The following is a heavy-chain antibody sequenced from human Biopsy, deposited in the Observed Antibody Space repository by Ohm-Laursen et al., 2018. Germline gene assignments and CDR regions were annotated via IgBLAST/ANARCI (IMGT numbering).Heavy chain of an antibody. J-gene: IGHJ6*02. CDR3: ARGGSGSGYYGMDV. V-gene: IGHV1-69*04. D-gene: IGHD3-10*01. Sequence: GASVKVSCKASGDTLSRSAFFWVRQAPGQGLVYLGRIIPIVGITNHAQTFQGRITLTADKSTFMVYMELSRLRSDDTAIYYCARGGSGSGYYGMDVWGQGATVFVSS. CDR1: GDTLSRSA. CDR2: IIPIVGIT.